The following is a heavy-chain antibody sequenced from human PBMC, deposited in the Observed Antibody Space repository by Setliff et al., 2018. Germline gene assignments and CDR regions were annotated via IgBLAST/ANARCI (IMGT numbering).Heavy chain of an antibody. CDR2: IYSSGST. D-gene: IGHD2-2*01. CDR3: AREIRVVVPAAPRYYGMDV. CDR1: GGSISSGDYY. V-gene: IGHV4-30-4*08. Sequence: PSETLSLTCTVSGGSISSGDYYWSWIRQPPGKGLEWIGYIYSSGSTYYNPSLKSRVSISVDTSKNRFSLKLSSVTAADTAVYYCAREIRVVVPAAPRYYGMDVWGQGTTVTVSS. J-gene: IGHJ6*02.